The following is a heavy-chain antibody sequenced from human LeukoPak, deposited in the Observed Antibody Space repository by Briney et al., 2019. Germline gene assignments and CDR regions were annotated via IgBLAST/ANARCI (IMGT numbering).Heavy chain of an antibody. CDR2: SSPNSGGA. V-gene: IGHV1-2*02. CDR3: AREGDGLLSKDFDY. CDR1: GYTFSGYY. Sequence: ASVKVSCKASGYTFSGYYIHWVRQAPGQGLEWMGYSSPNSGGANSAQKFRGRVTMTRDTSISTAYMELTRLVSDDTAVYYCAREGDGLLSKDFDYWGQGTLVTVSS. D-gene: IGHD2-15*01. J-gene: IGHJ4*02.